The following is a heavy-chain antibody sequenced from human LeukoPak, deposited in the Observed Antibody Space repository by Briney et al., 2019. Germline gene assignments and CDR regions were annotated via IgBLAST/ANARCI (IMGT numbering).Heavy chain of an antibody. CDR1: GDSIGSSSYY. V-gene: IGHV4-39*01. Sequence: SETLSLTCTVFGDSIGSSSYYWGWIRQPPGKGLEWIGSIYYSGSTNYNPSLKSRVTMSVGTSKSQFSLKLSPVTAADTAVYYCARHVVVTVFDNWGQGTLVTVSS. D-gene: IGHD2-21*02. CDR3: ARHVVVTVFDN. J-gene: IGHJ4*02. CDR2: IYYSGST.